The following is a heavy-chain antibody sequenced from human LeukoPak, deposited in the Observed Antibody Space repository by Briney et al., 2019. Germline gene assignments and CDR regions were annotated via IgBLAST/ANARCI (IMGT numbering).Heavy chain of an antibody. Sequence: PGRSLRLSCSASGFTFRIYAMHWVRQAPGKGLEWVAGISYDGSNKFHTDSVKGRFTISRDNSKNTLYLQMNSLRPDDTAVYYCARVVHSGSFPYAFDIWGQGTMVTVSS. V-gene: IGHV3-30*04. CDR3: ARVVHSGSFPYAFDI. CDR1: GFTFRIYA. D-gene: IGHD1-26*01. J-gene: IGHJ3*02. CDR2: ISYDGSNK.